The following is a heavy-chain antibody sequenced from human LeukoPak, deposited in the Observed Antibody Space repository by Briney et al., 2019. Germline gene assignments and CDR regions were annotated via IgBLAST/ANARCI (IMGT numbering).Heavy chain of an antibody. V-gene: IGHV4-39*07. D-gene: IGHD5-24*01. CDR3: ARDGEMATIENYFEY. CDR1: GGSISSSSYY. Sequence: SETLSLTCTVSGGSISSSSYYWGWIRQPPGKGLEWIGSIYYSGTTHYNPSLKGRVTISVDTTKNQFSLKLSSVTAADTAVYFCARDGEMATIENYFEYWGQGTLVTVSS. J-gene: IGHJ4*02. CDR2: IYYSGTT.